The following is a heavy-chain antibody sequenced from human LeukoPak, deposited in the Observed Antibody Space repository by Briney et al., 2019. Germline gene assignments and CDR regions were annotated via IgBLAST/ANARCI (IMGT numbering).Heavy chain of an antibody. Sequence: GGSLRLSCAASGFTFSSYWMSWVRQAPGKGLEWVSYISSSGSTIYYADSVKGRFTISRDNAKNSLYLQMNSLRAEDTAVYYCASPSLGVTIFGVVIKSDDAFDIWGQGTMVTVSS. CDR3: ASPSLGVTIFGVVIKSDDAFDI. D-gene: IGHD3-3*01. CDR1: GFTFSSYW. V-gene: IGHV3-48*04. CDR2: ISSSGSTI. J-gene: IGHJ3*02.